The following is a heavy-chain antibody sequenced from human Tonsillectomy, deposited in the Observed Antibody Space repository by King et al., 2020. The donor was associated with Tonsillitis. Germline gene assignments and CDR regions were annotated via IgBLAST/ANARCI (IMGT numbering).Heavy chain of an antibody. CDR1: GGSFSGYY. CDR2: INHSGST. V-gene: IGHV4-34*01. CDR3: ARKGVRGGFGVVITPFDY. Sequence: VQLQQWGAGLLKPSETLSLTCAVYGGSFSGYYWSWIRQPPGKGLEWIGEINHSGSTNYNPSLKSRVTISVDTSKNQFSLKLSSVTAAETAVYYCARKGVRGGFGVVITPFDYWGQGTLVTVSS. D-gene: IGHD3-3*01. J-gene: IGHJ4*02.